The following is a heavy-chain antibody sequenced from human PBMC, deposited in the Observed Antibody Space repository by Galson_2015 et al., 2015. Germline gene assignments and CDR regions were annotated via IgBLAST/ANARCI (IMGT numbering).Heavy chain of an antibody. Sequence: ISSSSYYWGWVRPPPGKGLEWIGEIYHSGSTNYNPSLKSRVTISVDKSKNQFSLKLSSVTAADTAVYYCARVLVDSSGYYYYYYGMDVWGQGTTVTVSS. V-gene: IGHV4-39*07. CDR3: ARVLVDSSGYYYYYYGMDV. D-gene: IGHD3-22*01. J-gene: IGHJ6*02. CDR2: IYHSGST. CDR1: ISSSSYY.